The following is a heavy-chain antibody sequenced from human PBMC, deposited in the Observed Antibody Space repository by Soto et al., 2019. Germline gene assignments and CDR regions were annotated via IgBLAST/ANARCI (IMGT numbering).Heavy chain of an antibody. CDR2: INHSGST. J-gene: IGHJ6*03. D-gene: IGHD3-3*01. V-gene: IGHV4-34*01. CDR1: GGSLSGYY. Sequence: SDTLSLTCALYGGSLSGYYWSTIRHPPGKGLDWIGEINHSGSTNYNPSLESRVTISVDTSKNQFSLKLSYVTAADTAVYYCARSGGKIYGVVTYFRYYYYMDVWGKGTTVTVSS. CDR3: ARSGGKIYGVVTYFRYYYYMDV.